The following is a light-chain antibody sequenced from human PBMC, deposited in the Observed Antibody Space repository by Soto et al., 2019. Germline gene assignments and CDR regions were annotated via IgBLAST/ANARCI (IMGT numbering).Light chain of an antibody. CDR1: RSVLYKSNNTTH. J-gene: IGKJ4*01. CDR3: QQYFDVPVT. CDR2: WAS. Sequence: DIVMTQSPDSLAVSLGERATMNCKCSRSVLYKSNNTTHLAWYQQKPGQPPQLIIYWASTRESGVPERFSGSGAGTDFTLTIGSLEAEDVDFYGCQQYFDVPVTCGGGTKVDIK. V-gene: IGKV4-1*01.